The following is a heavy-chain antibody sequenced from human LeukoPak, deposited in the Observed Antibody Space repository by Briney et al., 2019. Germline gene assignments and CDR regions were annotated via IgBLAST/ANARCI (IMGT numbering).Heavy chain of an antibody. D-gene: IGHD1-26*01. CDR3: ASPKSGSPFAPFDI. J-gene: IGHJ3*02. CDR1: GFTFSSYA. CDR2: ISYDGSNK. V-gene: IGHV3-30-3*01. Sequence: GGSLRLSCAASGFTFSSYAMHWVRQAPGKGLEWVAAISYDGSNKYYADSVKGRFTISRDNSKNTLYLQMNSLRAEDTAVYYCASPKSGSPFAPFDIWGQGTMVTVSS.